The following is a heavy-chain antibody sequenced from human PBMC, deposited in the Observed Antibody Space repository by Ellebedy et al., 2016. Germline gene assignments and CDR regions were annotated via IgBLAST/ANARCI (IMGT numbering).Heavy chain of an antibody. V-gene: IGHV3-7*03. CDR2: IKEDGSDT. J-gene: IGHJ4*02. CDR1: GFTFSSYW. Sequence: ESLKISCAASGFTFSSYWMSWVRLAPGKGLEWVANIKEDGSDTYYVDSVKGRFTISRDNAENSLHLQMNSLRAEDTAVYYCARGRYTSGWYPDYFDYWGQGTLVTVSS. D-gene: IGHD6-19*01. CDR3: ARGRYTSGWYPDYFDY.